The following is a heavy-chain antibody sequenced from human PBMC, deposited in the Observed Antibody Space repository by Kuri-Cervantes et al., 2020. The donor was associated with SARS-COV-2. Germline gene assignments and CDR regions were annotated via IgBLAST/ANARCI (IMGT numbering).Heavy chain of an antibody. V-gene: IGHV4-39*05. D-gene: IGHD3-3*01. Sequence: SETPSLTCTVSGGSISSSSYYWGWIRQPPGKGLEWIGSIYYSGSTYYNPSLKSRVTISVDTSKNQFSLKLSSVTAADTAVYHCATHDFWSGSTFDYWGQGTLVTVSS. CDR3: ATHDFWSGSTFDY. J-gene: IGHJ4*02. CDR1: GGSISSSSYY. CDR2: IYYSGST.